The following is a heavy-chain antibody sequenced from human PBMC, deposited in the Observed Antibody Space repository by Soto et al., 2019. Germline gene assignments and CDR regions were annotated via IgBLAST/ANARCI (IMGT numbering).Heavy chain of an antibody. D-gene: IGHD3-10*01. CDR2: IYHSGST. V-gene: IGHV4-4*03. CDR1: GGSISSSNW. Sequence: PETLSLTCAVSGGSISSSNWWSWVRQPPGKGLEWIGEIYHSGSTNYNPSLKCRVTISVDKSKSQFSLKLSSVTAADTAVYYCARGKGTNMVRGANWFDPWGQGTLVTVSS. J-gene: IGHJ5*02. CDR3: ARGKGTNMVRGANWFDP.